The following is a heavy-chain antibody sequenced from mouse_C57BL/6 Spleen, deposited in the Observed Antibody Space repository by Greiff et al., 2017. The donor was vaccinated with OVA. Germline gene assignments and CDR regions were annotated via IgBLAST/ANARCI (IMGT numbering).Heavy chain of an antibody. CDR1: GFSFNTYA. CDR2: IRSKSNNYAT. CDR3: VGGLYYKYAMDY. Sequence: EVKLVESGGGLVQPKGSLKLSCAASGFSFNTYAMNWVRQAPGKGLEWVARIRSKSNNYATYYADSVKDRFTISRDDSESMLYLQMNNLKTEDTAMYYCVGGLYYKYAMDYWGQGTSVTVSS. J-gene: IGHJ4*01. V-gene: IGHV10-1*01. D-gene: IGHD2-1*01.